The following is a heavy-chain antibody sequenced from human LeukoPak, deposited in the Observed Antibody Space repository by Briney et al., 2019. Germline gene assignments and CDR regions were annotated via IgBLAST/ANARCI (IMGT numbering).Heavy chain of an antibody. Sequence: GGSLRLSCAASGFTFSSYAMSWVRQAPGKGLEWVSAISGSGGSTYYADSVKGRFTISRDNSKNTLYLQMNSLRAEDTAVYYCARSPHYYDSSGSDYWGQGTLVTVSS. D-gene: IGHD3-22*01. V-gene: IGHV3-23*01. CDR2: ISGSGGST. CDR3: ARSPHYYDSSGSDY. CDR1: GFTFSSYA. J-gene: IGHJ4*02.